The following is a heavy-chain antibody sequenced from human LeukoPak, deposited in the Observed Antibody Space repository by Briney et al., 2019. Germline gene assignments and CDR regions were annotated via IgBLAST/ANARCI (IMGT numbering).Heavy chain of an antibody. CDR2: IWSDGSNR. Sequence: PGGSLRLSCSTSGFTFSHFGMHWVRQAPGKGLEWVAVIWSDGSNRYYGDSVKGRFTISRDNSENSVYLHMNNLRVEDTAVYYCAKDAQRGFDYSNSLESWGQGTPVIVSS. J-gene: IGHJ5*01. V-gene: IGHV3-33*06. CDR3: AKDAQRGFDYSNSLES. CDR1: GFTFSHFG. D-gene: IGHD4-11*01.